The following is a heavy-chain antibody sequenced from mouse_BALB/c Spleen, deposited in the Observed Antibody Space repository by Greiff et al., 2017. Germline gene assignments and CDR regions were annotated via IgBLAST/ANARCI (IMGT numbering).Heavy chain of an antibody. Sequence: EVKLVESGGGLVQPGGSLRLSCATSGFTFTDYYMSWVRQPPGKALEWLGFIRNKANGYTTEYSASVKGRFTISRDNSQSILYLQMNTLRAEDSATYYCASPRWDGPYYYAMDYWGQGTSVTVSS. CDR3: ASPRWDGPYYYAMDY. CDR2: IRNKANGYTT. CDR1: GFTFTDYY. D-gene: IGHD4-1*01. V-gene: IGHV7-3*02. J-gene: IGHJ4*01.